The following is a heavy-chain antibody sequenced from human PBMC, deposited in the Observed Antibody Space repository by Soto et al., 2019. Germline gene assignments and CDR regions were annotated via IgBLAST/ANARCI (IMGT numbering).Heavy chain of an antibody. CDR2: IYYNGNT. J-gene: IGHJ4*02. CDR1: GGSISSGDYY. D-gene: IGHD2-2*01. V-gene: IGHV4-30-4*01. Sequence: QVQLQESGPGLVKPSQTLSLTCTVSGGSISSGDYYWSWIRQPPGRGLEGIGYIYYNGNTYYNPSLQSRVTISVDRSKNHFSLRLSSVTAADTAVYYCARVPCLGYCSSASPNYFDYWGQGTLVTVSS. CDR3: ARVPCLGYCSSASPNYFDY.